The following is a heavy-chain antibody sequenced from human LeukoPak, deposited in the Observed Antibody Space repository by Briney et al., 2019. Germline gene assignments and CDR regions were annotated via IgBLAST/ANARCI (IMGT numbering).Heavy chain of an antibody. J-gene: IGHJ4*02. CDR3: ARSAEYFDY. CDR2: IFHSGST. Sequence: PSETLSPTCAVSGYSISSGYYWGWIRQPPGKGLEWIGSIFHSGSTYYNPSLKSRVTISVDTAKNQFSLKLSSVTAADTAVYYCARSAEYFDYWGQGTLVTVSS. CDR1: GYSISSGYY. V-gene: IGHV4-38-2*01.